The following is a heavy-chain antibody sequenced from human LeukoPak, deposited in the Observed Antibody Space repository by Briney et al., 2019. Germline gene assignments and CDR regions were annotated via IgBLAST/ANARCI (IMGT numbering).Heavy chain of an antibody. Sequence: ASVKVSCKVSGYTLTELSMHWVRQAPGKGLEWMGGFDPEDGETIYAQKFQGRVTMTEDTSTDTAYMVLSSLRSEDTAVYYCARGSYSPRVFDYWGQGTLVTVSS. CDR2: FDPEDGET. V-gene: IGHV1-24*01. J-gene: IGHJ4*02. D-gene: IGHD1-26*01. CDR1: GYTLTELS. CDR3: ARGSYSPRVFDY.